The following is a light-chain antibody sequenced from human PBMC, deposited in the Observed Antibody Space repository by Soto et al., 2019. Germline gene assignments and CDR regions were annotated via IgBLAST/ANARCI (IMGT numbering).Light chain of an antibody. CDR3: QQYKNWPPIT. CDR1: QSVSNN. V-gene: IGKV3-15*01. CDR2: GAS. J-gene: IGKJ5*01. Sequence: EIVMTQSPATLSVSPGERATLSCRASQSVSNNLAWYQQKPGQAPRLLIHGASTRATGIPARFSGSRSGTECNLTISNRQTEDFEVYYCQQYKNWPPITFGPGTRLELK.